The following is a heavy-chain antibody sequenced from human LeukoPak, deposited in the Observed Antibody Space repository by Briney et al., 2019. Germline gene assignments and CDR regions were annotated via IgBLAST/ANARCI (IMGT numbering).Heavy chain of an antibody. CDR2: IYPGDSDT. CDR1: GYTFTSYW. CDR3: ARHEAYYGSLGFDY. D-gene: IGHD1-26*01. J-gene: IGHJ4*02. Sequence: GESLKISCKGSGYTFTSYWIGWVRQLPGKGLEWMGIIYPGDSDTRYSPSFQGQVTISADKSISTAYLQWNSLKASDTAMYYCARHEAYYGSLGFDYWGQGTLVTVSS. V-gene: IGHV5-51*01.